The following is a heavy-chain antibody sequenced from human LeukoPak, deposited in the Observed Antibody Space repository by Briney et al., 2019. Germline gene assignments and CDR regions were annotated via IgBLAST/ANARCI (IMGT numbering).Heavy chain of an antibody. Sequence: KASETLSLTCTVSGFSISTYYWSWFRQPAGKGLEWIGRIHSSGNTNYNPPLQSRVSLSIDTSQNQFSLRLTSLTAADTAVYFCARDVGKAYWGQGLLAIVSS. CDR2: IHSSGNT. V-gene: IGHV4-4*07. D-gene: IGHD4-23*01. J-gene: IGHJ4*02. CDR3: ARDVGKAY. CDR1: GFSISTYY.